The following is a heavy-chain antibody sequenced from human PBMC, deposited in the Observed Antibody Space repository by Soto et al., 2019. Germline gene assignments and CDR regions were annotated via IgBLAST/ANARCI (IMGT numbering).Heavy chain of an antibody. J-gene: IGHJ4*02. CDR1: GGSISSSSYY. V-gene: IGHV4-39*01. D-gene: IGHD6-19*01. CDR3: ARHLSSAVAGTALDY. CDR2: IYYSGST. Sequence: QLQLQESGPGLVKPSETLSLTCTVSGGSISSSSYYWGWIRQPPGKGLEWIGSIYYSGSTYYNPSLKSRVTISVDTSKNQFSLKLSSVTAADTAVYYCARHLSSAVAGTALDYWGQGTLVTVSS.